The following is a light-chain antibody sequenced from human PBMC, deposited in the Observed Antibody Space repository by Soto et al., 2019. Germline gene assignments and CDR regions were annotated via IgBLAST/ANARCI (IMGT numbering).Light chain of an antibody. CDR1: SSNIGNNA. J-gene: IGLJ2*01. Sequence: QSVLTQPPSVSEAPRQRVTISCSGSSSNIGNNAVNWYQQLPGKAPKLLIYYDDLLPSGVSDRFSGSKSGTSASLAISGLQSEDEADYYCAAWDDSPNGVVFGGGTKVTVL. CDR2: YDD. CDR3: AAWDDSPNGVV. V-gene: IGLV1-36*01.